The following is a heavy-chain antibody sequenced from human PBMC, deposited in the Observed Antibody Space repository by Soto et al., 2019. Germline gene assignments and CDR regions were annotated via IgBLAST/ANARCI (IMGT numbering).Heavy chain of an antibody. D-gene: IGHD1-26*01. J-gene: IGHJ4*02. CDR2: INQDGSEK. V-gene: IGHV3-7*04. CDR1: ESTVSRDW. CDR3: SGGVGDAF. Sequence: EVHLVESGGGLVQTGGSLRLSCAIFESTVSRDWMNWVRQAPGKGLEWVAHINQDGSEKYYVDSVKGRFTISRDNATTSLYLQMNSLRPTDTAMYYGSGGVGDAFWGQGTLVTVSS.